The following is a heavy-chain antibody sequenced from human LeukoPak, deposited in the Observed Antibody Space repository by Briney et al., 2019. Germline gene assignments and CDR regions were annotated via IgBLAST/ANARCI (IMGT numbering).Heavy chain of an antibody. CDR3: ATDAYFDMRGGPRR. Sequence: GRSLRLSCAASGFIFENYGMHWVRQAPGQGLQWVAVISYDGSTKYYGDSVKGRFTISRDNSKNTLFLELNSLRAEDTAVYYCATDAYFDMRGGPRRWGQGTLVSVSS. J-gene: IGHJ1*01. D-gene: IGHD3-9*01. V-gene: IGHV3-30*03. CDR2: ISYDGSTK. CDR1: GFIFENYG.